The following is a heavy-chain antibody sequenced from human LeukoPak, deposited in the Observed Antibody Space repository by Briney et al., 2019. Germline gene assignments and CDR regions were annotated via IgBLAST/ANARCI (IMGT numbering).Heavy chain of an antibody. V-gene: IGHV3-30*18. CDR3: AKALQGYSGSYTLDY. CDR2: ISYDGSNK. J-gene: IGHJ4*02. Sequence: GGSLRLSCAASGFTFSTYAIHWVRQAPGKGLGWVTVISYDGSNKYYADSVKGRFTISRDNSKNTLYLQMNSLRGEDTAVYYCAKALQGYSGSYTLDYWGQGILVTVSS. CDR1: GFTFSTYA. D-gene: IGHD1-26*01.